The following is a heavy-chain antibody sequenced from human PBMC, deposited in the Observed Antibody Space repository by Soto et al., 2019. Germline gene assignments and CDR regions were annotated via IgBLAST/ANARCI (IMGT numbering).Heavy chain of an antibody. CDR1: GGSISSYY. Sequence: SETLSLTCTVSGGSISSYYWSWIRQPPGKGLEWIGYIYYSGSTNYNPSLKSRVTISVDTSKNQFSLKLSSVTAADTAVYYCASFDVVVAATASFDIWGQGTMVTVSS. CDR3: ASFDVVVAATASFDI. CDR2: IYYSGST. D-gene: IGHD2-15*01. J-gene: IGHJ3*02. V-gene: IGHV4-59*01.